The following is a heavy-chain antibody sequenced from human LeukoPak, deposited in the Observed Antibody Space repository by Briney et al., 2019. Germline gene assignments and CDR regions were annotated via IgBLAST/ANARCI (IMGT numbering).Heavy chain of an antibody. V-gene: IGHV4-59*01. J-gene: IGHJ4*02. CDR1: GGSISSYY. Sequence: PSETLSLTCTVSGGSISSYYWSWIRQPPGKGLEWIGYIYYSGSTNYNPSLKSRVTISVDTSKNQFSLKVTSVTAADTAVYYCARGGIAVAGRPVDYWGQGTLVTVSS. CDR2: IYYSGST. D-gene: IGHD6-19*01. CDR3: ARGGIAVAGRPVDY.